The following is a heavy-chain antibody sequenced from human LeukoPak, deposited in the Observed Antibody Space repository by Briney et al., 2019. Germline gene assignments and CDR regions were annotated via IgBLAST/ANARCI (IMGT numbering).Heavy chain of an antibody. CDR1: GFIFENYG. J-gene: IGHJ4*02. CDR3: ARSVVAATETFDY. Sequence: GGSLRLSCVASGFIFENYGMDWVRQVPGKGLEWVSSINWNGVGTTYAESVKGRFTISRDNAKNSLYLQMNSLRAEDTAVYYCARSVVAATETFDYWGQGTLVTVSS. D-gene: IGHD2-15*01. CDR2: INWNGVGT. V-gene: IGHV3-20*04.